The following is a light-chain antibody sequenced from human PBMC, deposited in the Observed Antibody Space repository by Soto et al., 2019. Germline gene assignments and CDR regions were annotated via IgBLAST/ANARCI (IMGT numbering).Light chain of an antibody. Sequence: EIVLTQSPDTLSLSPGERATLSCRASQPVSSNYLAWYQQKPGQAPRLLIYGASFRATDIPDRFSGSGSGTDFTLTISRLEPDDFAVYYCQQYGASPQTFGQGTQLDI. CDR2: GAS. J-gene: IGKJ1*01. CDR3: QQYGASPQT. V-gene: IGKV3-20*01. CDR1: QPVSSNY.